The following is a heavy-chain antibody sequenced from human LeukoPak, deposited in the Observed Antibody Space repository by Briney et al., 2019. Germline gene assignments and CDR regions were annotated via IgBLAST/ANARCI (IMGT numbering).Heavy chain of an antibody. CDR1: GFTFSLYA. CDR3: ASSIAAAPYYFDY. Sequence: GGSLRLSCAASGFTFSLYAMSWPRDAPGKCVECVSAIRGSCGSTYYADSVKGRLTISRDNSKNTLYLQMNSLRAEDTAVYYCASSIAAAPYYFDYWGQGTLVTVSS. D-gene: IGHD6-13*01. CDR2: IRGSCGST. V-gene: IGHV3-23*01. J-gene: IGHJ4*02.